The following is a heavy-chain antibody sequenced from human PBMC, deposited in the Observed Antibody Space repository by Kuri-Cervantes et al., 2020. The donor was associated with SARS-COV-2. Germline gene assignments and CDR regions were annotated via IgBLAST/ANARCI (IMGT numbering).Heavy chain of an antibody. J-gene: IGHJ5*02. V-gene: IGHV3-48*01. CDR2: ISKGSDTI. CDR1: GFNFDDYA. CDR3: ARGGEDFVQGTRNWFEP. D-gene: IGHD2-8*01. Sequence: GESLKISCAASGFNFDDYAVSWVRLAPGKGLEWLAYISKGSDTIYYADSVKGRFTISRDNAKNSLFLQMNSLRADDTAVYYCARGGEDFVQGTRNWFEPWGRGTQVTVSS.